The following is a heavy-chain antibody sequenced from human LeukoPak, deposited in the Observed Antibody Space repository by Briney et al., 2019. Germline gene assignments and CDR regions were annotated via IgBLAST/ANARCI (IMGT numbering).Heavy chain of an antibody. Sequence: GGSLRLSCAVSGLTFSKNYMRGVRQARGKGGEWVSVIYSSGNTYYADSVKGRFTISRDNSKNTLYLQITNLRAEDTAVYYCASMVRGTASGYWGQGTLVTVSS. CDR1: GLTFSKNY. V-gene: IGHV3-66*01. CDR3: ASMVRGTASGY. J-gene: IGHJ4*02. CDR2: IYSSGNT. D-gene: IGHD3-10*01.